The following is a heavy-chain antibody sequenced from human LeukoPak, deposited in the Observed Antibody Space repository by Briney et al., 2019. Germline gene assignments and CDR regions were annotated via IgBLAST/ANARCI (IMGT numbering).Heavy chain of an antibody. D-gene: IGHD6-19*01. J-gene: IGHJ4*02. Sequence: GGSLRLSCAASGFTFGNYAMNWVRQAPGKGLEWVSSISGSDDSTYYADSVKGRFTISRDNSKNTLYLQMNSLRAEDTAVYYCARVYYSSGGGLDYWGQGTLVTVSS. CDR1: GFTFGNYA. V-gene: IGHV3-23*01. CDR2: ISGSDDST. CDR3: ARVYYSSGGGLDY.